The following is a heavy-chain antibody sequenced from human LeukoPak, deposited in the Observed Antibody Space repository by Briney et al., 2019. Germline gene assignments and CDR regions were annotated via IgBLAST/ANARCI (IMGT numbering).Heavy chain of an antibody. CDR1: GYTFTGYY. CDR3: ARTQECGGDCYIDYYDSYTLDY. CDR2: INPNSGGT. D-gene: IGHD2-21*01. Sequence: ASVKVSCKASGYTFTGYYMHWVRQAPGQGLVWMGWINPNSGGTNYAQKFQGRVTMTKDTSISTAYMELSRLRSDDTAVYYCARTQECGGDCYIDYYDSYTLDYWGQGTLVTVSS. V-gene: IGHV1-2*02. J-gene: IGHJ4*02.